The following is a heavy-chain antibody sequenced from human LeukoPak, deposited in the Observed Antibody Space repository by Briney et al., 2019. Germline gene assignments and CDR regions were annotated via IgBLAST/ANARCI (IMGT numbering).Heavy chain of an antibody. CDR2: INPNSGGT. D-gene: IGHD3-16*01. Sequence: ASVKVSCKASGYTFTDYYMHWVRQAPGQELGWMGRINPNSGGTNYAQKFQGRVTMTRDTSISTAYMELSRLRSDDTAVYYCARDLALAGGFDPWGQGTLVTVSS. CDR3: ARDLALAGGFDP. J-gene: IGHJ5*02. CDR1: GYTFTDYY. V-gene: IGHV1-2*06.